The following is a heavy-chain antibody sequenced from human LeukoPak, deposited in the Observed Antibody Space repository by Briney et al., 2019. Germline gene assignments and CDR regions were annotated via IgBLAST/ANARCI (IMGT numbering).Heavy chain of an antibody. CDR3: VKDSLPGDSPFDY. D-gene: IGHD7-27*01. CDR1: GFTFSTYA. CDR2: ISGDGITT. V-gene: IGHV3-64D*06. Sequence: GGSLRLSCTASGFTFSTYAMHWVRQAPGKGLEYVSAISGDGITTYYADSVKGRFTISRDNSKNTLYLQMSSLRAEDTALYYCVKDSLPGDSPFDYWGQGTLVTVSS. J-gene: IGHJ4*02.